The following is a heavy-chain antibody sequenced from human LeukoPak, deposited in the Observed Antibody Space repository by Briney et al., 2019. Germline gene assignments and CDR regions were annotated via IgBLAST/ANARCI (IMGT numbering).Heavy chain of an antibody. CDR2: IYTSGST. J-gene: IGHJ4*02. Sequence: PSQTLSLTCTVSGGSISSGDYYWSWIRQPPGKGLEWIGRIYTSGSTNYNPSLKSRVTMSVDTSKNQFSLKLSSVTAADTAVYYCAREGYYDSSGYGYWGQGTLVTVSS. CDR3: AREGYYDSSGYGY. D-gene: IGHD3-22*01. CDR1: GGSISSGDYY. V-gene: IGHV4-61*02.